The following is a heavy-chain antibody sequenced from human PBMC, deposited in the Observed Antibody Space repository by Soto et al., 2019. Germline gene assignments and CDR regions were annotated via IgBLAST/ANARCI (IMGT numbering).Heavy chain of an antibody. D-gene: IGHD3-3*01. CDR3: ARVRDWFDP. Sequence: SGTLSPTCAVYTGSFSCYYWNWIRQPPGKGLEWIGEINHSGETTYNPSLMSRVTISVDTSKNQFSLTLTSVTAADTAVYYCARVRDWFDPWGQGTLVTVSS. V-gene: IGHV4-34*01. CDR2: INHSGET. CDR1: TGSFSCYY. J-gene: IGHJ5*02.